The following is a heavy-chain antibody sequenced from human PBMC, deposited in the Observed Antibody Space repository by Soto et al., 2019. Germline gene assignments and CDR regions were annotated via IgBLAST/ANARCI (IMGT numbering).Heavy chain of an antibody. CDR1: GFTFSSYA. CDR3: AKGREKYYYYGMDV. J-gene: IGHJ6*02. Sequence: GGSLRLSCAASGFTFSSYAMSWVRQAPGKGLEWVSAISGSGGSTYYADSVKGRFTISRDNSKNTLYLQMNSLRADDTAVYYCAKGREKYYYYGMDVWGQGTTVTVSS. V-gene: IGHV3-23*01. CDR2: ISGSGGST.